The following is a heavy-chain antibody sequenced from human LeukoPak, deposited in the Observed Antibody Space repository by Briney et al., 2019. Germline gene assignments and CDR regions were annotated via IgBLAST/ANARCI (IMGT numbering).Heavy chain of an antibody. J-gene: IGHJ4*02. CDR3: ARAGYCSSTSCGGLDY. D-gene: IGHD2-2*01. CDR2: IWYDGSNK. V-gene: IGHV3-33*01. Sequence: GRSLRLSCAAFGFTFSSYGMHWVRQAPGKGLEWVAVIWYDGSNKYYADSVKGRFTISRDNSKNTLYLQMNSLRAEDTAVYYCARAGYCSSTSCGGLDYWGQGTLVTVSS. CDR1: GFTFSSYG.